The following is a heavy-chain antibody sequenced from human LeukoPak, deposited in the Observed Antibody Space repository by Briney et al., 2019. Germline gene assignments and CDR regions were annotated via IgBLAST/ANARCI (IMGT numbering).Heavy chain of an antibody. CDR1: GGSISSYY. J-gene: IGHJ6*03. CDR2: IYYSGRT. V-gene: IGHV4-59*01. D-gene: IGHD6-19*01. CDR3: ARESKLYSSGWYPYYYYMDV. Sequence: PSETLSLTCTVSGGSISSYYWSWIRQPPGKGLEWIGYIYYSGRTNYNPSLKSRVPISVDTSKNQLSLKLSSVTAADTAVYYCARESKLYSSGWYPYYYYMDVWGKGTTVTVSS.